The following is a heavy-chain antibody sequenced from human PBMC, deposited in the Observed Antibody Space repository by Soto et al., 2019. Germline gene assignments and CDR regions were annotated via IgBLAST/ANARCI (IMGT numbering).Heavy chain of an antibody. J-gene: IGHJ6*03. CDR3: AISVNAATSIMYYYYYYMDV. CDR1: GYTFTSYD. D-gene: IGHD2-15*01. V-gene: IGHV1-8*01. CDR2: MNPNSGNT. Sequence: GASVKVSCKASGYTFTSYDINWVRQATGQGLEWMGWMNPNSGNTGYAQKFQGRVTMTRNTSISTAYMELSSLRSEDTAVYYCAISVNAATSIMYYYYYYMDVWGKGTTVTVSS.